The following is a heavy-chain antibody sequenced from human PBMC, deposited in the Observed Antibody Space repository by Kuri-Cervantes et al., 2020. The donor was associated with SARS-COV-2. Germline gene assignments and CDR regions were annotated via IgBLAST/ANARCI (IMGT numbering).Heavy chain of an antibody. D-gene: IGHD6-19*01. CDR3: ARDWYSSGWTVVDY. CDR1: GDSVTSYH. Sequence: SETLSLTCTVSGDSVTSYHWSWIRQPAGKGLEWIGRINTSGTTNSNPSLGSRVTMSLDTSKNQFSLKLSSVTVADTAVYYYARDWYSSGWTVVDYWGQGTLVTVSS. V-gene: IGHV4-4*07. J-gene: IGHJ4*02. CDR2: INTSGTT.